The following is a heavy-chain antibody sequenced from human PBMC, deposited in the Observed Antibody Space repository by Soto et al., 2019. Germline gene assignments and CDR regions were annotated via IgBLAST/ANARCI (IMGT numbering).Heavy chain of an antibody. Sequence: GGSLRLSCAASGFTFSSYSMNWVRQAPGKGLEWVSSISSSSSYIYYADSVKGGFTISRDNAKNSLYLQMNSLRAEDTAVYYCARAGVWDYYMDVWGKGTTVTVSS. CDR2: ISSSSSYI. CDR1: GFTFSSYS. CDR3: ARAGVWDYYMDV. J-gene: IGHJ6*03. V-gene: IGHV3-21*01. D-gene: IGHD2-8*01.